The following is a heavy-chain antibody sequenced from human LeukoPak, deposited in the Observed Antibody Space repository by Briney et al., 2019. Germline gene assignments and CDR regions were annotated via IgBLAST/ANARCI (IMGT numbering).Heavy chain of an antibody. CDR2: IFPGDSDT. V-gene: IGHV5-51*01. CDR1: GYSFTSYW. CDR3: AAAVYGGSYLVGFDI. J-gene: IGHJ3*02. Sequence: GESLKISCKGSGYSFTSYWIGWVRQMPGKGLEWMGIIFPGDSDTRYSPSFQGQVTMSADKSISTTFLQWNSLKASDTAMYYCAAAVYGGSYLVGFDIWGQGTMVTVSS. D-gene: IGHD1-26*01.